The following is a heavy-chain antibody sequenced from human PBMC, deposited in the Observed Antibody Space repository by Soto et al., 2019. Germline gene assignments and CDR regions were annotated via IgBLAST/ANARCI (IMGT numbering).Heavy chain of an antibody. V-gene: IGHV5-10-1*01. D-gene: IGHD4-4*01. Sequence: LGESLKISCKGSGYSFTSYWISWVRQMPGKGLEWMGRIDPSDSYTNYSPSFQGHVTISADKSISTAYLQWSSLKASDTAMYYCARQEPTVTIVRERYGMDVWGQGTTVTVSS. CDR2: IDPSDSYT. CDR1: GYSFTSYW. J-gene: IGHJ6*02. CDR3: ARQEPTVTIVRERYGMDV.